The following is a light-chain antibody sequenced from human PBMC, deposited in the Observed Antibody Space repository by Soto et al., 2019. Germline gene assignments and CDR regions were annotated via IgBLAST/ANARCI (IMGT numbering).Light chain of an antibody. CDR2: DAS. V-gene: IGKV1-12*01. CDR3: QQANSFPHT. CDR1: QGIGSW. Sequence: DIRMTQSPSSVSASVGDRVTITCRASQGIGSWLAWYQQKPGKAPNLLIYDASKLHSGVPSRFSGSGSGTDFSLTISSLQPEDFATYYCQQANSFPHTFGGGTKVEI. J-gene: IGKJ4*01.